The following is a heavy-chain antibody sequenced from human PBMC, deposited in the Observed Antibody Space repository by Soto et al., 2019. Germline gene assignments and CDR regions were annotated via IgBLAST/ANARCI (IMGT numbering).Heavy chain of an antibody. CDR2: IYYSGSA. Sequence: PSETLSLTCTASGDSISSSSYYWGWIRQPPGQGLEWIWSIYYSGSAYFIPSLKSRVTISVDTSKNPFSLKLSSVTAADTAVYYCARRSYASGRGFFYGLDVWGQGTTVTVSS. V-gene: IGHV4-39*01. CDR1: GDSISSSSYY. CDR3: ARRSYASGRGFFYGLDV. D-gene: IGHD3-10*01. J-gene: IGHJ6*02.